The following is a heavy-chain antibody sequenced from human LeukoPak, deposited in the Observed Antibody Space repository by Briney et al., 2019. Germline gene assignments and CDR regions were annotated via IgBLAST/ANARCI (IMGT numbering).Heavy chain of an antibody. J-gene: IGHJ4*02. D-gene: IGHD1-26*01. Sequence: GGSLRLSCAASGFTFSSYSMNWVRQAPGKGLEGVSSISSSSSYIYYADSVKGRSTISRDNAKNSLYLQMNSLRAEDTAVSYCARGGGSYYFWGLGTLVTVSS. CDR1: GFTFSSYS. CDR2: ISSSSSYI. CDR3: ARGGGSYYF. V-gene: IGHV3-21*01.